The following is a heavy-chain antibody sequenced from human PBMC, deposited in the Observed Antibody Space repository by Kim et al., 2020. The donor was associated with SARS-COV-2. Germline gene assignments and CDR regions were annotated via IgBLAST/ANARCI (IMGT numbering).Heavy chain of an antibody. V-gene: IGHV4-59*08. CDR3: ARHILSVRSKYFDI. J-gene: IGHJ2*01. Sequence: SETLSLTCTVSGGSLSSYYWSWFRQPPGKGLEWIGYIYYSGTTYYNPSLKSRVTTSADTSKNQFSLKLSSVTAADTAVYYCARHILSVRSKYFDIWGRGTLVTVSS. CDR1: GGSLSSYY. CDR2: IYYSGTT.